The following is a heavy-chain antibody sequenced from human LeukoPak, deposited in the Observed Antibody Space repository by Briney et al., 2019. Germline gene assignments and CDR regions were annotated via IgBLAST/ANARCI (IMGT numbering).Heavy chain of an antibody. Sequence: SETLSLTCTVSGGSISSYYWSRIRQPPGKGLEWIGYIYYSGSTNYNPSLKSRVTISVDTSKNQFSLKLSSVTAADTAVYYCARDKSPSLDVWGQGTTVTVSS. J-gene: IGHJ6*02. CDR1: GGSISSYY. CDR3: ARDKSPSLDV. V-gene: IGHV4-59*01. CDR2: IYYSGST.